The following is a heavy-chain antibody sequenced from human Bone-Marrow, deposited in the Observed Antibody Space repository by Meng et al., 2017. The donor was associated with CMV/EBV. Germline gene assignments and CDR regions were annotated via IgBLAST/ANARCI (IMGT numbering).Heavy chain of an antibody. Sequence: VKVSCKASGGTFSSYAISWVRQAPGQGLEWMGGIIPILGIANYAQKFQGRVTITADKSTSTAYMELSSLRSEDTAVYYCASSSSSGRGGAIYYYYGMDVWGQGTTVTVSS. V-gene: IGHV1-69*10. CDR1: GGTFSSYA. D-gene: IGHD6-6*01. J-gene: IGHJ6*02. CDR2: IIPILGIA. CDR3: ASSSSSGRGGAIYYYYGMDV.